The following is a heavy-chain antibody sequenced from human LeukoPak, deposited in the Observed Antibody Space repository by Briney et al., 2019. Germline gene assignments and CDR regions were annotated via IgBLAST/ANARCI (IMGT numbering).Heavy chain of an antibody. J-gene: IGHJ6*03. D-gene: IGHD3-10*01. CDR2: MNPNSGNT. Sequence: ASVKVSCKASGYTFTSYDINWVRQATRQGLEWMGWMNPNSGNTGYAQKFQGRVAITRNTSISTAYMELSSLRSEDTAVYYCARGQGSSWGYYYYMDVWGKGTTVTVSS. CDR3: ARGQGSSWGYYYYMDV. CDR1: GYTFTSYD. V-gene: IGHV1-8*03.